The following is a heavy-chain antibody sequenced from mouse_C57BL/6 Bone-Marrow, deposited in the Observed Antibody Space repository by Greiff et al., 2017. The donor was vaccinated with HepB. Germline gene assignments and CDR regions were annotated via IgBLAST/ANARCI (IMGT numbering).Heavy chain of an antibody. CDR3: ARGWDGAMDY. D-gene: IGHD4-1*01. J-gene: IGHJ4*01. Sequence: EVKLMESGGGLVKPGGSLKLSCAASGFTFSDYGMHWVRQAPEKGLEWVAYISSGSSTIYYADTVKGRFTISRDNAKNTLFLQMTSLRSEDTAMYYCARGWDGAMDYWGQGTSVTVSS. V-gene: IGHV5-17*01. CDR1: GFTFSDYG. CDR2: ISSGSSTI.